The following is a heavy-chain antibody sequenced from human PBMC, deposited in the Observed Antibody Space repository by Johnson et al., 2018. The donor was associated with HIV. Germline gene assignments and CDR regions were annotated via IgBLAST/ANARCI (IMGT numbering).Heavy chain of an antibody. J-gene: IGHJ3*02. Sequence: VQLVESGGGLVEPGRSLRLSCAASGFTVSSNYMSWVRQAPGKGLEWVSVIYSGGSTYYADYADSVKGRFTISRDNSKNTLYLQMNSLRAEDTAVYYCAREGRTGPDTFDIWGQGTMLTVSS. CDR2: IYSGGST. CDR3: AREGRTGPDTFDI. CDR1: GFTVSSNY. V-gene: IGHV3-66*01.